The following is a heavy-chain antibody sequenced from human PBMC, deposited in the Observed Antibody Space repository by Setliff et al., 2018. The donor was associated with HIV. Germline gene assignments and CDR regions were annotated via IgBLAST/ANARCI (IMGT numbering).Heavy chain of an antibody. J-gene: IGHJ5*02. CDR3: ATYADRESNRFDP. Sequence: SETLSLTCAVSNYSISSGYYWDWIRQPPGKGLEWIGSIYHSGSTYYNPSLKSRVTISVDTSKNQFSLKLSSVTAADTAVYYCATYADRESNRFDPWGQGILVTVSS. V-gene: IGHV4-38-2*01. D-gene: IGHD3-10*01. CDR1: NYSISSGYY. CDR2: IYHSGST.